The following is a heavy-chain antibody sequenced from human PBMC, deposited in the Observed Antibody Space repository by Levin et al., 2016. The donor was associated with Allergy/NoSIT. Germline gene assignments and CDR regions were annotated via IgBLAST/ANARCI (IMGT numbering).Heavy chain of an antibody. CDR1: GFTFSSYW. J-gene: IGHJ6*02. Sequence: GGSLRLSCAASGFTFSSYWMSWVRQAPGKGLEWVANIKQDGSEKDYVDSVKGRFTISRDNAKNSLYLQMNSLRAEDTAVYYCARGYSPFYYGMDVWGQGTTVTVSS. V-gene: IGHV3-7*04. CDR3: ARGYSPFYYGMDV. D-gene: IGHD1-1*01. CDR2: IKQDGSEK.